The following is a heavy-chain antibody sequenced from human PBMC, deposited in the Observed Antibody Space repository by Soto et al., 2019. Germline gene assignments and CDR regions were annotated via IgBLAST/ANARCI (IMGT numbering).Heavy chain of an antibody. CDR1: GYTFITYA. J-gene: IGHJ6*02. CDR3: ARSIAARLYYFYGMDV. D-gene: IGHD6-6*01. V-gene: IGHV1-3*01. CDR2: MNAGNGNT. Sequence: GASVKVSCKASGYTFITYAIYWVRQAPGQRLEWMGWMNAGNGNTKYSQKFQGRVTITKDTSARTAYMELRSLQSEDTAVYYCARSIAARLYYFYGMDVWGQGTTVTVSS.